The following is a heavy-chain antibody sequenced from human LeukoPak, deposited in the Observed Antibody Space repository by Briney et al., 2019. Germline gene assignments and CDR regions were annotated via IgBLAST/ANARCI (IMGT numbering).Heavy chain of an antibody. CDR3: ARVGYCGGYCLRGGMDV. Sequence: SETLSLTCAVYGGSFSGYYWSGIREPTGKGLVWIGEINHSGSPNYNPSLKGRVTISVDTSKNQFSPELSSVTAADTAVYYCARVGYCGGYCLRGGMDVWGQGTTVTVSS. J-gene: IGHJ6*02. CDR1: GGSFSGYY. D-gene: IGHD2-21*02. V-gene: IGHV4-34*01. CDR2: INHSGSP.